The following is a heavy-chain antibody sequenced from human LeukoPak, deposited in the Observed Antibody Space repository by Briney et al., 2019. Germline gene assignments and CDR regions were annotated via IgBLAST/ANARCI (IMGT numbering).Heavy chain of an antibody. CDR3: AKDLIDIVVVPAAMAGIAVASAFDY. CDR2: ISYDGSNK. V-gene: IGHV3-30*18. D-gene: IGHD2-2*01. Sequence: PGGSLRLSCAASGFTFSSYGMHWVRQAPGKGLEWVAVISYDGSNKYYADSVKGRFTISRDNSKNTLYLQMNSLRAEDTAVYYCAKDLIDIVVVPAAMAGIAVASAFDYWGQGTLVTVSS. J-gene: IGHJ4*02. CDR1: GFTFSSYG.